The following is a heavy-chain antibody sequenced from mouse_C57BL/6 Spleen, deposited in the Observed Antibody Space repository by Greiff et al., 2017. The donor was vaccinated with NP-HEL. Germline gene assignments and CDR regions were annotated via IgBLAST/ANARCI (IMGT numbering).Heavy chain of an antibody. CDR1: GFSLTSYG. V-gene: IGHV2-2*01. Sequence: QVQLQQSGPGLVQPSQSLSITCTVSGFSLTSYGVHWVRQSPGKGLEWLGVIWSGGSTDYNAAFISRLSISKDNSKSQVFFKMTSLQADDTAIYYCASPSYFDVWGTGTTVTVSS. J-gene: IGHJ1*03. CDR2: IWSGGST. CDR3: ASPSYFDV.